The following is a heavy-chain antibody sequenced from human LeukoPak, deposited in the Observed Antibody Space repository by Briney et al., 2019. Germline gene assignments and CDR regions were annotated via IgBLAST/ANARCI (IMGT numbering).Heavy chain of an antibody. J-gene: IGHJ5*02. Sequence: SETLSLTCTVSGGSISNYYWSWIRQPPGKGLEWIGYIYDSGSTSYNPSLKSRVTISVDTSYNQFSLKLSSVTAAATAVYYCARLKLRSENANWFDPWGQGTLLTVSS. CDR2: IYDSGST. CDR3: ARLKLRSENANWFDP. CDR1: GGSISNYY. D-gene: IGHD3-3*01. V-gene: IGHV4-59*08.